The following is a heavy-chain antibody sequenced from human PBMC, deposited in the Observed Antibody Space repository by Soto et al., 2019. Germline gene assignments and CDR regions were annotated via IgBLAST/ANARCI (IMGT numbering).Heavy chain of an antibody. D-gene: IGHD5-12*01. V-gene: IGHV1-69*01. CDR2: IIPIFGTA. Sequence: QVQLVQSGAEVKKPGSSVKVSCKASGGTFSSYAISWVRQAPGQGLEWMGGIIPIFGTANYAQKFQGRVTITADESTSTAYMELSSLRSEDTAVDYCARDGVATTYYYYDGMDVWGQGTTVTVSS. J-gene: IGHJ6*02. CDR1: GGTFSSYA. CDR3: ARDGVATTYYYYDGMDV.